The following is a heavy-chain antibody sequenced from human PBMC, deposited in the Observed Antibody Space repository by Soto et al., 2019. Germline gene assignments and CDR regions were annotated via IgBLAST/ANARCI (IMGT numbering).Heavy chain of an antibody. D-gene: IGHD5-18*01. CDR3: AKGDTTMITDYYAMDV. CDR2: ISGSGGSE. V-gene: IGHV3-23*01. Sequence: PGGSLRLSCAVSGFTFTSYAMTWVRQAPGKGLEWVSAISGSGGSEFYADSVKGRFTISRDNSKNTLYLQIKSLRAEDTALYYCAKGDTTMITDYYAMDVWGKGTTVTVSS. J-gene: IGHJ6*04. CDR1: GFTFTSYA.